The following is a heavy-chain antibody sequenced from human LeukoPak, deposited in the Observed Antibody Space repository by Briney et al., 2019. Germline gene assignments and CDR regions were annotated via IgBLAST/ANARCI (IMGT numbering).Heavy chain of an antibody. CDR3: ARYSSSWGYYMDV. J-gene: IGHJ6*03. Sequence: SETLSLTCTVSGGSISSGSYYWSWIRQPAGKGLEWIGRIYTSGSTNYNPSLKSRVTISVDTSKNQFSLKLSSVTAADTAVYYCARYSSSWGYYMDVWGKGTTVTVSS. V-gene: IGHV4-61*02. CDR1: GGSISSGSYY. D-gene: IGHD6-6*01. CDR2: IYTSGST.